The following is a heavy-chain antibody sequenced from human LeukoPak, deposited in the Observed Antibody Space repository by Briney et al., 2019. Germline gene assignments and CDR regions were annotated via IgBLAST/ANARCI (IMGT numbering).Heavy chain of an antibody. D-gene: IGHD3-10*01. V-gene: IGHV4-34*01. CDR3: ARLTYYYGSGSYYRSGRPEYYYGMDV. J-gene: IGHJ6*02. CDR1: GGAFSGYY. Sequence: SETLSLTCAVSGGAFSGYYWSWIRQPPGKGLEWIGEINHSGSTNYNPSLEGRVTISVGTSTNQLSLKLSSVTAADTAVYYCARLTYYYGSGSYYRSGRPEYYYGMDVWGQGTTVTVSS. CDR2: INHSGST.